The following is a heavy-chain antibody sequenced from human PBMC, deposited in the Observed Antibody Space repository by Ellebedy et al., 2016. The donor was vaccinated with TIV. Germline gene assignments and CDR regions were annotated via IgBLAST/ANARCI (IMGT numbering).Heavy chain of an antibody. D-gene: IGHD3-3*01. J-gene: IGHJ3*01. CDR3: ARWSSDALDF. Sequence: GESLKLSCAGSGFTFSIYILNWVRPAPGKGLEWVSSISTDNSHRYYADSVKDRFTNSRDNAKKSLNLQMNSLRADDTAVYYCARWSSDALDFWGQGTMVTVSS. V-gene: IGHV3-21*01. CDR1: GFTFSIYI. CDR2: ISTDNSHR.